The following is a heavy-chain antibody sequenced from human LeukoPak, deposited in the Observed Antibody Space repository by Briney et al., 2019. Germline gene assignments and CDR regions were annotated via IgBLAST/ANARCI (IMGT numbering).Heavy chain of an antibody. D-gene: IGHD6-13*01. V-gene: IGHV3-21*01. CDR3: ARTVNFAAGYYIDY. CDR1: GFTFSSYT. Sequence: GGSLRLSCAASGFTFSSYTMNWVRQAPGKGLEWVSSISGSSRHKYYADSVKGRFTISRDNAKNSLYLQMSSLRAEDTAVYYCARTVNFAAGYYIDYWGQGTLVTVSS. CDR2: ISGSSRHK. J-gene: IGHJ4*02.